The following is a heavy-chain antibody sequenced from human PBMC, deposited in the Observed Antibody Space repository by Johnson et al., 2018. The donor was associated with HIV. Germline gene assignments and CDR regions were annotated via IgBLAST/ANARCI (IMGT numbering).Heavy chain of an antibody. J-gene: IGHJ3*02. D-gene: IGHD1-14*01. CDR3: ARDGMAATKANI. Sequence: QVQLVESGGGVVQPGRSLRLSCAASGFTFSSYAMHWVRQAPGKGLEWVAGISYDGSNKYYADSVKGRFTISRDNSKNTLYLQMNSLRAEDTAVYYCARDGMAATKANIWGQGTMVTVSS. V-gene: IGHV3-30*14. CDR1: GFTFSSYA. CDR2: ISYDGSNK.